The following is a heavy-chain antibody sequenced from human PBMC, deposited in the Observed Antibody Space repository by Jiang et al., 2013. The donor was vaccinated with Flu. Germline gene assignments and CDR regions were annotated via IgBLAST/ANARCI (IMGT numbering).Heavy chain of an antibody. Sequence: VLLKPSETLSLTCTVSGGSISSTSHYWDWIRQPPGKGLEWIGSSYYDGSTFYNPSLRSRVTMSVDTSKNQVSLKLSSVTAADTAVYYCVRRGGTVTAQRNAFDIWGQGTTVTVSS. V-gene: IGHV4-39*01. CDR1: GGSISSTSHY. CDR3: VRRGGTVTAQRNAFDI. CDR2: SYYDGST. D-gene: IGHD4-17*01. J-gene: IGHJ3*02.